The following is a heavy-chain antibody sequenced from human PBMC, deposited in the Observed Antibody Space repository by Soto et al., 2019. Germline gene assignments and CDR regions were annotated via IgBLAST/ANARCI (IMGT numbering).Heavy chain of an antibody. V-gene: IGHV1-18*01. D-gene: IGHD3-16*01. CDR1: GYTFINYG. J-gene: IGHJ4*02. CDR2: IGPYNGNT. Sequence: QVQLVQSGTEVKKPGASVKVSCQASGYTFINYGMSWVRQAPGQGLEWMGWIGPYNGNTNYAQKVQDRLTMTTDTSTSTVYMELRSLTSDDTAVYFCARDNRSPAPPFRGDSWGQGTLVTVSS. CDR3: ARDNRSPAPPFRGDS.